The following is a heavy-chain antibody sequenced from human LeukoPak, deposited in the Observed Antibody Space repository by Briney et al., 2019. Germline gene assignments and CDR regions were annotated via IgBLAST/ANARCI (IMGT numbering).Heavy chain of an antibody. V-gene: IGHV4-39*07. J-gene: IGHJ1*01. CDR3: ARGGTSWASYFQH. Sequence: PSETLSLTCIVSGGSISSSSYYWGWIRQPPGKGLEWIGSIYYSGSTYYNPSLKSRVTISVDTSKNQFSLKLSSVTAADTAVYYCARGGTSWASYFQHWGQGTLVTVSS. D-gene: IGHD2-2*01. CDR1: GGSISSSSYY. CDR2: IYYSGST.